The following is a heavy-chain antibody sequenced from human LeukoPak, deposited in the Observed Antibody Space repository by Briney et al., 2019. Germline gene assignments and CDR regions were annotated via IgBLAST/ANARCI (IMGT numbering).Heavy chain of an antibody. J-gene: IGHJ4*02. CDR2: IHYDGTTK. D-gene: IGHD4-17*01. Sequence: GGSLRLSCAASGFTFISYGMHWVRQAPGKGLAWVAYIHYDGTTKYYADSVKGRFTVSRDNSKNTLLLQMSSLRVEDTAVYYCATGTTVTTPGDHWGQGTLVTVSS. CDR1: GFTFISYG. CDR3: ATGTTVTTPGDH. V-gene: IGHV3-30*02.